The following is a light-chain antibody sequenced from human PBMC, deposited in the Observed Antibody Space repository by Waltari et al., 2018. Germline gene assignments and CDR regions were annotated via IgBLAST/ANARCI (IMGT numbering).Light chain of an antibody. CDR3: QQYNISPYT. Sequence: DIQMTQSPSTLSASVGDRVTITCRASQSISNWLAWYQQKPGKAPKVLIYKSFSLQSGVPSRFSGSGSETEFTLTISSLQPDDLATYYCQQYNISPYTFGQGTTLEI. CDR1: QSISNW. CDR2: KSF. J-gene: IGKJ2*01. V-gene: IGKV1-5*03.